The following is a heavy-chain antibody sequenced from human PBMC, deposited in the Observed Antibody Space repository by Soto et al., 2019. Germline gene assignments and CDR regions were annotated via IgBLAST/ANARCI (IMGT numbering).Heavy chain of an antibody. CDR1: GFTFSPFY. D-gene: IGHD6-13*01. V-gene: IGHV3-74*01. J-gene: IGHJ3*02. CDR2: INGDGTTT. CDR3: VRDRGYPDSFDI. Sequence: EVQVVESGGGLVQPGESLRLSCAASGFTFSPFYMHWVRQAPGKGLEWVSHINGDGTTTVYADSVKGRFTISRDNAKSTLYLQMSSLRTEDTAVYYCVRDRGYPDSFDIWGQGTMVTVSS.